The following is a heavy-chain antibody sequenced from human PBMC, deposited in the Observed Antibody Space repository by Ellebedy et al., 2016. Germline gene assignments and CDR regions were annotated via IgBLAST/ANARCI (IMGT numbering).Heavy chain of an antibody. J-gene: IGHJ6*02. V-gene: IGHV3-21*01. CDR1: GFTVSNNF. D-gene: IGHD6-19*01. CDR3: ASRALAVAGTDPPRDYYYAMDV. CDR2: ISSTGTYI. Sequence: GESLKISCAASGFTVSNNFMTWVRQAPGKGLEWVSSISSTGTYIYYADSVKGRFTISRDNSKKSLYLQMNSLRTEDTAVYYCASRALAVAGTDPPRDYYYAMDVWGQGTAVSVSS.